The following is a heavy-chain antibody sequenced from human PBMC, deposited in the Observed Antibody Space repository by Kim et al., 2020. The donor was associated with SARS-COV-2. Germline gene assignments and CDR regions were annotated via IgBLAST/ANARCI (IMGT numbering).Heavy chain of an antibody. J-gene: IGHJ4*02. D-gene: IGHD7-27*01. V-gene: IGHV3-53*01. Sequence: GGSLRLSCPPSGLTVSTNHMSWVRQAPGKGLEWVSIIYSDGVTYYADSVMGRFTISRDNSKNTVYLQMNTLRVEDTAVYYCINANWGSYWGQGTLVTVSS. CDR2: IYSDGVT. CDR3: INANWGSY. CDR1: GLTVSTNH.